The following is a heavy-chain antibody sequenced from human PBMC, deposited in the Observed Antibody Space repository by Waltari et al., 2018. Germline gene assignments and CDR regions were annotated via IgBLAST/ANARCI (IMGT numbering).Heavy chain of an antibody. J-gene: IGHJ6*02. Sequence: QVQLMESGGGVVQPGQSLRLSSAASGFAFNKFIFQWVRQAPGKGLEWVASILNDGSDTKYADSVRGRFSISRDNSENTVYLQMDTLNIDDTGVYYCARGRSYGMDVWGQGTAVTVSS. V-gene: IGHV3-30*03. CDR3: ARGRSYGMDV. CDR1: GFAFNKFI. CDR2: ILNDGSDT.